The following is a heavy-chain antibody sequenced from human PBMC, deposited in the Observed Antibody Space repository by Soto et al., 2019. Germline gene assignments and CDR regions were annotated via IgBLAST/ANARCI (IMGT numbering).Heavy chain of an antibody. D-gene: IGHD3-22*01. CDR3: ARDAPPLAYYYDPNWFDP. CDR1: GFTFSSYS. V-gene: IGHV3-48*02. J-gene: IGHJ5*02. CDR2: ISSSSSTI. Sequence: GGSLRLSCAASGFTFSSYSMNWGRQAPGKGLEWVSYISSSSSTIYYADSVKGRFTISRDNAKNSLYLQMNSLRDEDTAVYYCARDAPPLAYYYDPNWFDPWGQGTLVTVSS.